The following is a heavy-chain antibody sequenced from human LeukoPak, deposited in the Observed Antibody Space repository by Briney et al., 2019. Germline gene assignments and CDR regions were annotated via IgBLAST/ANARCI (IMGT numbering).Heavy chain of an antibody. V-gene: IGHV3-15*01. D-gene: IGHD1-7*01. J-gene: IGHJ3*02. CDR3: TTTQGGTSFDVFDI. Sequence: GGSLRLSCAAPGFTFTNAGMTGMSWVRQAPGKGLELVGRIKSKTDGGTTDYAAPVKGRFTISRDDSKNTLYLQMNSLKIEDTAIYYCTTTQGGTSFDVFDIWGQGTMVTVSS. CDR1: GFTFTNAG. CDR2: IKSKTDGGTT.